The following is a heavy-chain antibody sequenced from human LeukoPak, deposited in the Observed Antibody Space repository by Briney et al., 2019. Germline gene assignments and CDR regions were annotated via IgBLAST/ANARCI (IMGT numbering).Heavy chain of an antibody. D-gene: IGHD1-14*01. V-gene: IGHV3-21*01. J-gene: IGHJ4*02. CDR3: ARDTGKDY. CDR2: ISSSSSYI. CDR1: GFTVSSNY. Sequence: GGSLRLSCAASGFTVSSNYMSWVRQAPGKGLEWVSSISSSSSYIYYADSVKGRFTISRDNAKNSLYLQMNSLRAEDTAVYYCARDTGKDYWGQGTLVTVSS.